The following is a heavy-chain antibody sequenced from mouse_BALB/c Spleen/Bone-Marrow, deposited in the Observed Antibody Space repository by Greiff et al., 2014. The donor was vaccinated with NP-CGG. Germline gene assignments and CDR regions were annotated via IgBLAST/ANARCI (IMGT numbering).Heavy chain of an antibody. Sequence: VQLKESGAELVKPGASVKLSCTASGFNIKDSYLHWVKQRPERGLDWIGRIDPAKGNTSYDPKFQGKATITADTSSNTAYLQLSSLTSEDTAVYFCARNYPFAYWGQGTLVTVSA. J-gene: IGHJ3*01. CDR1: GFNIKDSY. D-gene: IGHD2-1*01. V-gene: IGHV14-3*02. CDR3: ARNYPFAY. CDR2: IDPAKGNT.